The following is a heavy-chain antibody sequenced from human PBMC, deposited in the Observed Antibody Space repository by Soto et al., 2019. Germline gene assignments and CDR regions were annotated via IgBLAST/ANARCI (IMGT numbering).Heavy chain of an antibody. Sequence: EVKLVESGGALVQPGRSLILSGAASGFTFGDYAMHSVRQAPGKGLVWAAGISWNSGSISNADSVKGRFTISRDNAKNSLYLQMNRLRAENAALYYGVNETGDYCGNDFDYWGQGTLVHVSS. CDR3: VNETGDYCGNDFDY. CDR2: ISWNSGSI. CDR1: GFTFGDYA. D-gene: IGHD3-10*01. J-gene: IGHJ4*02. V-gene: IGHV3-9*01.